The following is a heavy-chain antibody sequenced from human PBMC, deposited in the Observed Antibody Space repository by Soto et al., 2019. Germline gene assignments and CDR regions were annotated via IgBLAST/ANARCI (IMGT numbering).Heavy chain of an antibody. V-gene: IGHV4-4*07. CDR1: GAFISGYY. CDR2: IYTSGST. Sequence: SETLSLTCTVSGAFISGYYWSWIRQPAGKGLEWIGRIYTSGSTKYSPSLKSRATMSVDTSKKQFSLKLNSVTAADTAVYYCARESTVAGTDNWFDSWGHGTLVTVSS. J-gene: IGHJ5*01. D-gene: IGHD6-13*01. CDR3: ARESTVAGTDNWFDS.